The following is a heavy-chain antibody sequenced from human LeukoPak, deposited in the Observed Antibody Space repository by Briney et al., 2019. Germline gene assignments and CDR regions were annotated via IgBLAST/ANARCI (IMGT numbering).Heavy chain of an antibody. J-gene: IGHJ6*02. CDR1: GYTFTNYY. CDR3: ALAARYYYYGMDV. CDR2: IGPSGGST. V-gene: IGHV1-46*01. D-gene: IGHD6-6*01. Sequence: ASVKVSCKASGYTFTNYYMHWVRQAPGQGLERMGIIGPSGGSTSNAQRFQGRVTMTRDTSTSTVYMELSSLRSEDTAVYYCALAARYYYYGMDVWGQGTTVTVSS.